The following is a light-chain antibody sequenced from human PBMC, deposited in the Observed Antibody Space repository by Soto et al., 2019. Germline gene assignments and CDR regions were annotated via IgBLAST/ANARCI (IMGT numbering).Light chain of an antibody. CDR1: QSISSW. CDR2: DAS. CDR3: QQYNNWPLT. Sequence: DIQMTQSPSTLSASVGARVPITCRASQSISSWLAWYPQKPGKAPKLLIYDASSLESGVPSRFSGSGSGTEFTLTISSLQSEDFAVYYCQQYNNWPLTFGGGTKVDI. V-gene: IGKV1-5*01. J-gene: IGKJ4*01.